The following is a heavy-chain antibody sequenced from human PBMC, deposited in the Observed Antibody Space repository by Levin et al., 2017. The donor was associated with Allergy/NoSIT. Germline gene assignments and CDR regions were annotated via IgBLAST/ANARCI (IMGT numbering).Heavy chain of an antibody. V-gene: IGHV3-33*01. J-gene: IGHJ4*02. CDR1: GFDFTHYG. CDR3: AREGGLTAAATLYS. CDR2: LWYDDTIK. D-gene: IGHD2-15*01. Sequence: GGSLRLSCAVSGFDFTHYGMHWVRQAPGKGLEWVAVLWYDDTIKNYADSVKGRFTISRDISRNTVYLQMNNLRVEDTAVYYCAREGGLTAAATLYSWGQGTLVTVSS.